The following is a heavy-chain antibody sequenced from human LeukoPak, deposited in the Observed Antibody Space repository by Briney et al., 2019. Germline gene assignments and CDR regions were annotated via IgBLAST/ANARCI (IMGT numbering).Heavy chain of an antibody. CDR2: IKQEGSDK. Sequence: PGGSLRLSCAASGFTFTNYWMTWVRQAPGKGLEWVANIKQEGSDKYYVDSVKGRFTISRENAKNSLFLQMNRLNVEKTPVYNCARVEWMGRMHYWGQGPLVTVSS. CDR1: GFTFTNYW. V-gene: IGHV3-7*01. J-gene: IGHJ4*02. CDR3: ARVEWMGRMHY. D-gene: IGHD3-3*01.